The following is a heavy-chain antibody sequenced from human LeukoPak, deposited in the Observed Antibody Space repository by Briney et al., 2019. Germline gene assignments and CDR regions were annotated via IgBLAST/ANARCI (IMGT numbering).Heavy chain of an antibody. J-gene: IGHJ4*02. V-gene: IGHV4-4*07. CDR2: IYTSGST. Sequence: SETLSLTCTVPGGSISSYYWSWIRQPAGKGLEWIGRIYTSGSTNYNPSLKSRVTMSVDTSKNQFSLKLSSVTAADTAVYYCAREGRDGYNRRKSFDYWGQGTLVTVSS. CDR3: AREGRDGYNRRKSFDY. D-gene: IGHD5-24*01. CDR1: GGSISSYY.